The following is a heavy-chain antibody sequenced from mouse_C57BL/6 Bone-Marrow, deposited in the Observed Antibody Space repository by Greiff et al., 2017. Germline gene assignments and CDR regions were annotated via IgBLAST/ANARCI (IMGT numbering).Heavy chain of an antibody. D-gene: IGHD2-2*01. Sequence: VQLQQPGAELVKPGASVKMSCKASGYTFTSYWITWVKQRPGQGLEWIGDIYPGSGSTNYNEKFKSKATLTGDTSSSTAYMQLSSLTSEDSAVYYCARKLVYWGQGTTLTVSS. CDR2: IYPGSGST. V-gene: IGHV1-55*01. CDR3: ARKLVY. J-gene: IGHJ2*01. CDR1: GYTFTSYW.